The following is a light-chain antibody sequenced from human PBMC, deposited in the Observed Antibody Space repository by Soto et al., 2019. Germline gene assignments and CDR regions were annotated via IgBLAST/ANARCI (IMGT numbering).Light chain of an antibody. J-gene: IGKJ1*01. CDR3: QDCGTSAPWT. CDR1: QNIRGNE. CDR2: RGS. Sequence: EGVLTQSPGTLSLSPGERATLSCRASQNIRGNELAWYQQKPGQAPRLLIYRGSSRATGIPDRFSGRRSATDFTLTISRLEPEDFAVYYCQDCGTSAPWTFGRGTKVEIK. V-gene: IGKV3-20*01.